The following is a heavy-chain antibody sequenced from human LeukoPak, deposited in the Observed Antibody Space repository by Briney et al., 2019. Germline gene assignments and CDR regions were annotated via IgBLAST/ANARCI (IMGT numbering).Heavy chain of an antibody. D-gene: IGHD6-13*01. CDR3: TLSSWGDY. J-gene: IGHJ4*02. Sequence: GGSLRLSCAASGFTFSDYYMSCIRQAPGKGLECVGRIKSKTDGGTTDYAPPGKGRFTISRDDSKNTLYLQMNSLKTEDTAVYYCTLSSWGDYWGQGTLVTVSS. V-gene: IGHV3-15*01. CDR1: GFTFSDYY. CDR2: IKSKTDGGTT.